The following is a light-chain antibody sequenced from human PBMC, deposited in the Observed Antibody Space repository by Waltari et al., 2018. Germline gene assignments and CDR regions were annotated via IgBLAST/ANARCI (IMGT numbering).Light chain of an antibody. J-gene: IGKJ1*01. V-gene: IGKV1-5*03. CDR1: QSISRW. CDR3: QQYDTFST. CDR2: KTS. Sequence: DIQMTQSPSTLSASVGDRVTITFRASQSISRWLAWYQQKPGKVPKLLMYKTSTLESGVPSRFSGSGSGTEFTLTISNLQPDDFATYYCQQYDTFSTFGQGTKVEV.